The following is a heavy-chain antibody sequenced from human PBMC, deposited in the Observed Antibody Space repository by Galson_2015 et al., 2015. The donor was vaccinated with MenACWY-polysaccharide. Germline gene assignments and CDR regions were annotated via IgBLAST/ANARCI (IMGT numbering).Heavy chain of an antibody. J-gene: IGHJ4*02. CDR1: GFIFSTSS. CDR2: ISYDGSAK. D-gene: IGHD6-19*01. CDR3: TKDSYSSGWFGKFDF. Sequence: SLRLSCAASGFIFSTSSMHWVRQAPGKGLEWVSLISYDGSAKYYADSVKGRFTISRDNSQNTLYLQMYSLTSEDTAVYYCTKDSYSSGWFGKFDFSGKATLISVSS. V-gene: IGHV3-30*18.